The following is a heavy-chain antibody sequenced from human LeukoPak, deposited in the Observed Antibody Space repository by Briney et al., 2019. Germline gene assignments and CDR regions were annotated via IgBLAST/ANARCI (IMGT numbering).Heavy chain of an antibody. J-gene: IGHJ4*02. V-gene: IGHV3-21*01. CDR3: ARGLGRGSYFSFFDY. D-gene: IGHD1-26*01. CDR2: ISSSSSYI. Sequence: PGGSLRLSCAASGFTFSSYSMNWVRQAPGQGLEWVSSISSSSSYIYYADSVKGRFTISRDNAKNSLYLQMNSLRAEDTAVYYCARGLGRGSYFSFFDYWGQGTLVTVSS. CDR1: GFTFSSYS.